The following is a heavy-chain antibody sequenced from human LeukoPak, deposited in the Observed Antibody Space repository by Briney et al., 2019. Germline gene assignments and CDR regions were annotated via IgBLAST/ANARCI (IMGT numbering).Heavy chain of an antibody. V-gene: IGHV1-69*06. D-gene: IGHD5-18*01. CDR3: ARVKVNTAMALQYYHYYMDV. J-gene: IGHJ6*03. CDR1: GGTFNSYP. Sequence: SVKVPCKASGGTFNSYPISWVRQAPGQGLEWMGGIIPIFGTANYAQKFQGRVTITADKSTSTAYMELSSLRSEDTAVYFCARVKVNTAMALQYYHYYMDVWGKGTTVIVSS. CDR2: IIPIFGTA.